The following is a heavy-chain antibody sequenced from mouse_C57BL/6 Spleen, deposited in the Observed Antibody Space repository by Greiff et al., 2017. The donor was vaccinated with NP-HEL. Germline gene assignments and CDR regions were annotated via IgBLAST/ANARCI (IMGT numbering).Heavy chain of an antibody. Sequence: EVQRVESGGGLVKPGGSLKLSCAASGFTFSDYGMHWVRQAPEKGLEWVAYISSGSSTIYYADTVKGRFTISRDNAKNTLFLQMTSLRSEDTAMYYGARPAIYYDYADAMDYWGQGPSVTVSS. CDR2: ISSGSSTI. V-gene: IGHV5-17*01. CDR3: ARPAIYYDYADAMDY. CDR1: GFTFSDYG. J-gene: IGHJ4*01. D-gene: IGHD2-4*01.